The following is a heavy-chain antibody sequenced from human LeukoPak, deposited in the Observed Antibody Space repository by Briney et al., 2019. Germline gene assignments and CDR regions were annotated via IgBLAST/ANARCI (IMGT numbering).Heavy chain of an antibody. V-gene: IGHV4-34*01. Sequence: SETLSLTCAVYGGSFSGYYWSWIRQPPGKGLEWIGEINHSGSTNYNPSLKSRVTISVDTSKNQFSLKLSSVTAADTAVYYCARVSSGGLFDYWGQGTLVTVSS. CDR2: INHSGST. CDR1: GGSFSGYY. CDR3: ARVSSGGLFDY. J-gene: IGHJ4*02. D-gene: IGHD4-23*01.